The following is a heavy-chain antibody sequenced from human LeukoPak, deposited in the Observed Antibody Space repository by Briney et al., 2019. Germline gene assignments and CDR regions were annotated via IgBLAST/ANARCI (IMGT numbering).Heavy chain of an antibody. CDR2: IYPGDSDT. V-gene: IGHV5-51*01. CDR3: ARGGDYYYDSSGYWSPFDY. J-gene: IGHJ4*02. D-gene: IGHD3-22*01. Sequence: GESLKIYCKGSGYSFTSYWIGWVRQMPGKGLEWMGIIYPGDSDTRYSPSFQGQATFSADKSISTAYLQWSSLKASDTAMYYCARGGDYYYDSSGYWSPFDYWGQGTLVTVSS. CDR1: GYSFTSYW.